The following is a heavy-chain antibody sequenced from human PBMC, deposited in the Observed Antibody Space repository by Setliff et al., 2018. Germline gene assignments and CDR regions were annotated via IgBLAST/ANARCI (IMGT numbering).Heavy chain of an antibody. CDR2: INHSGST. D-gene: IGHD2-15*01. CDR3: ARGGGSVLPNYYYFNYMDV. J-gene: IGHJ6*03. CDR1: GGSFSGYY. V-gene: IGHV4-34*01. Sequence: SETLSLTCAVYGGSFSGYYWSWIRQPPGKGLEWIGEINHSGSTNYDQSLKSRVTLSVDTSKNQFSLQLTSVTAADTAIYYCARGGGSVLPNYYYFNYMDVWGKGTTVTVSS.